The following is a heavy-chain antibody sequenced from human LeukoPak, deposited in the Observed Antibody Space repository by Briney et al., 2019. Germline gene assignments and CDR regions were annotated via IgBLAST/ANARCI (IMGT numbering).Heavy chain of an antibody. CDR1: GYTFTSYA. CDR2: INAGNGNT. J-gene: IGHJ5*02. V-gene: IGHV1-3*01. CDR3: GKSAPSGFDP. Sequence: ASVKVSCKASGYTFTSYAMHWVRQAPGQRLEWMGWINAGNGNTKYSQKFQGRITITRDTSASTVYMELTSLRSEDTAVYYCGKSAPSGFDPWGQGTLVTVSS.